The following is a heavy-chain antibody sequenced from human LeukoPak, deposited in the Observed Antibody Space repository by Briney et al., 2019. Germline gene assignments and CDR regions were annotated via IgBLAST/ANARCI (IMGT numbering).Heavy chain of an antibody. V-gene: IGHV4-34*01. CDR3: ARGLRFWSGYYASPFDY. CDR2: INPRGST. J-gene: IGHJ4*02. Sequence: PSETLSLTCGVYGGSFSGYYWSWIRQPPGKGLEWIGEINPRGSTNYNPSLKSRVTLSADTSKNQFSLTLNSVTAADTAVYYCARGLRFWSGYYASPFDYWGQGTLVTVSS. CDR1: GGSFSGYY. D-gene: IGHD3-3*01.